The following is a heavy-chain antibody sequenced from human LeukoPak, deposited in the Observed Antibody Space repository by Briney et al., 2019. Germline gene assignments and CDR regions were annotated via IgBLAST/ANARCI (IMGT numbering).Heavy chain of an antibody. CDR1: GGSISSSSYY. CDR2: IYYSGST. Sequence: SETLSLTCTVSGGSISSSSYYWGWIRQPPGKGLEWIGSIYYSGSTYYNPSLKSRVTISVDTSKNQFSLKLSSVTAADTAVYYCARGRGYSYGYAYYYYYMDVWGKGTTVTVSS. CDR3: ARGRGYSYGYAYYYYYMDV. J-gene: IGHJ6*03. D-gene: IGHD5-18*01. V-gene: IGHV4-39*01.